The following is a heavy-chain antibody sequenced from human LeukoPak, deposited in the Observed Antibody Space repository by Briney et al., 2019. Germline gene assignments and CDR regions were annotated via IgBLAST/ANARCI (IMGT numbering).Heavy chain of an antibody. CDR1: GDSISSGDYY. CDR3: ARGPYSYDSSGAFDI. V-gene: IGHV4-61*02. J-gene: IGHJ3*02. Sequence: SETLSLTCTVSGDSISSGDYYWSWLRQPAGKGLEWIGRISSSGSTNYNPSLKSRVTISVDTSKNQFSLKLSSVTAADTAVYFCARGPYSYDSSGAFDIWGQGTMVTVSS. D-gene: IGHD3-22*01. CDR2: ISSSGST.